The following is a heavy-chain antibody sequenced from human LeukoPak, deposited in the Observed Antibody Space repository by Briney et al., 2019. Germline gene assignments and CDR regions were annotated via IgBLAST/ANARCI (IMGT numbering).Heavy chain of an antibody. V-gene: IGHV3-30*02. CDR3: ARDSREWELLPLDY. CDR1: GFTFSSYG. Sequence: GGSLRLSCAASGFTFSSYGMHWVRQAPGKGLEWVAFIRYDGSNKYYADSVKGRFTISRDNSKNTLYLQMNSLRAEDTAVYYCARDSREWELLPLDYWGQGTLVTVSS. CDR2: IRYDGSNK. D-gene: IGHD1-26*01. J-gene: IGHJ4*02.